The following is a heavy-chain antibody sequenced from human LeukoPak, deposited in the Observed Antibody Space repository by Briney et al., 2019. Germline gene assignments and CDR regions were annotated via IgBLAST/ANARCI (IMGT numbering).Heavy chain of an antibody. CDR1: GFTFDSYG. Sequence: KAGGSLRLSCAASGFTFDSYGMNWVRQAPGKGLEWISSISSSSTYIYYADSVKGRFTISRDNAKNSLCLQMNSLRAEDTAVYYCARAYCSSTRCSYYFDSWGQGTLVTVS. V-gene: IGHV3-21*01. CDR3: ARAYCSSTRCSYYFDS. D-gene: IGHD2-2*01. CDR2: ISSSSTYI. J-gene: IGHJ4*02.